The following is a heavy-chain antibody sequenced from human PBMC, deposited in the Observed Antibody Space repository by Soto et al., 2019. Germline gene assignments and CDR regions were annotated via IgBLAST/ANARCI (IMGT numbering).Heavy chain of an antibody. CDR2: IYSSGGS. D-gene: IGHD1-1*01. CDR3: VGTGTTDDY. CDR1: GASVSSGDYY. Sequence: PSEPLSLTGTVSGASVSSGDYYWSCIRQPPGKGLEWIGYIYSSGGSYYNPSLKGRLTISIDTSKNQFSLKLNSVTVADTAIYYCVGTGTTDDYWGRGTLVTVSS. V-gene: IGHV4-30-4*01. J-gene: IGHJ4*02.